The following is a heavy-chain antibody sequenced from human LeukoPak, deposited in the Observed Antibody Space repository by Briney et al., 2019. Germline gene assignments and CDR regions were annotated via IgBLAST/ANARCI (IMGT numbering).Heavy chain of an antibody. D-gene: IGHD3-10*01. V-gene: IGHV4-39*01. Sequence: SETLSLTCTVSGGSISSSNYYWGCIRQPPGKGLEWIGSIYYSGSTYDNPSLKSRATISVDTSKNRFSLKLSSVTAADTAVYYCARQTWNYFQRPEEYDYWGQGTLVTVSS. CDR3: ARQTWNYFQRPEEYDY. CDR1: GGSISSSNYY. CDR2: IYYSGST. J-gene: IGHJ4*02.